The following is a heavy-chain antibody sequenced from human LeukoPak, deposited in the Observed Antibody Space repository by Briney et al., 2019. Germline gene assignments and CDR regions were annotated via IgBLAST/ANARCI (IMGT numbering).Heavy chain of an antibody. Sequence: GGSLRLSCAASGFTVSSNYMSWVRQAPGKGLEWVSVICSGGSTYYADSVKGRFTISRDNSKNTLYLQMNSLRAEDTAVYYCARGRAGYAFDIWGQGTMVTVPS. J-gene: IGHJ3*02. D-gene: IGHD6-13*01. CDR3: ARGRAGYAFDI. V-gene: IGHV3-53*01. CDR2: ICSGGST. CDR1: GFTVSSNY.